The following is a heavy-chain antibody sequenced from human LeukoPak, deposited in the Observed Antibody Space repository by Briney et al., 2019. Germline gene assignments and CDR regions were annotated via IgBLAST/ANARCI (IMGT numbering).Heavy chain of an antibody. CDR1: GGSVSSGSYY. CDR3: ARDFAASSWYGMDV. J-gene: IGHJ6*02. Sequence: SETLSLTCTVSGGSVSSGSYYWSWIRQPPGKGLEWIGYIYYSGSTNYNPSLKSRVTMSVDTSKNQFSLKLNSVTAADTAVYYCARDFAASSWYGMDVWGQGTTVTVSS. D-gene: IGHD6-13*01. CDR2: IYYSGST. V-gene: IGHV4-61*01.